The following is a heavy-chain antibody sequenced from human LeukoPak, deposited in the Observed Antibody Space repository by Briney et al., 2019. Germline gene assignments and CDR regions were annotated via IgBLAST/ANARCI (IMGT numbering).Heavy chain of an antibody. Sequence: AGGSLSLSCAVSGFTFCRYSMNWVREAAGKGLECFSSISSSSSYIYYADSVKGRFTISRGNAKNSLYLQMNSLGAEDTAVYYCARDRGQQLVRGYYYYGMDVWGQGTTVTVSS. J-gene: IGHJ6*02. D-gene: IGHD6-13*01. V-gene: IGHV3-21*01. CDR2: ISSSSSYI. CDR3: ARDRGQQLVRGYYYYGMDV. CDR1: GFTFCRYS.